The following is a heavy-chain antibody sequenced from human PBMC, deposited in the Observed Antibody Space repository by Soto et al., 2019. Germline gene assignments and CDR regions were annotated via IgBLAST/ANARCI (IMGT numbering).Heavy chain of an antibody. D-gene: IGHD3-16*01. CDR1: GYSFTSYW. Sequence: GESLKISCKGSGYSFTSYWIGWVRQMPGKGLEWKGVIYPGDSDTSYSPSFQGQVTISADKSISTAYLQWSSLKASYIMMRRPARSTPIQLGEAFDIWGQGTMVTVSS. J-gene: IGHJ3*02. V-gene: IGHV5-51*01. CDR3: ARSTPIQLGEAFDI. CDR2: IYPGDSDT.